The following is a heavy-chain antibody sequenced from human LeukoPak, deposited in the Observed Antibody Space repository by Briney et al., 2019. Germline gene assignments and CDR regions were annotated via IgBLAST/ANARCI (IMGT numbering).Heavy chain of an antibody. V-gene: IGHV4-59*08. CDR1: GGSISSYY. CDR2: IYYSGST. D-gene: IGHD6-13*01. Sequence: SETLSFTCTVSGGSISSYYWSWIRQPPGKGLEWIGYIYYSGSTNYNPSLKSRVTISVDTSKNQFSLKLSSVTAADTAVYYCARQHSSSWSSFDYWGQGTLVTVSS. CDR3: ARQHSSSWSSFDY. J-gene: IGHJ4*02.